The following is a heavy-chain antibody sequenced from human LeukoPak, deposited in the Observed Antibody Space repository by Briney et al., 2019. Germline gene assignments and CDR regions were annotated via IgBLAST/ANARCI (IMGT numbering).Heavy chain of an antibody. Sequence: GGSLRLSCVVSGLTFSKNWMSWVRQAPGKGLEWVANMKEDGSEKYYVDSVKGRFTISRDNPRNSLYLQMNSLRAEDTAVYYCAQQLSYGFDIWGQGTMVTVSS. CDR1: GLTFSKNW. CDR3: AQQLSYGFDI. CDR2: MKEDGSEK. V-gene: IGHV3-7*01. J-gene: IGHJ3*02. D-gene: IGHD3-16*02.